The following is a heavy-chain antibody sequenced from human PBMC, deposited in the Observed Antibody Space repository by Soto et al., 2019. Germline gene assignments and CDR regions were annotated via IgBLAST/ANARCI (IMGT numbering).Heavy chain of an antibody. D-gene: IGHD2-15*01. CDR3: ARGGPVSVSPAWQLLGYFDY. CDR1: GGSISRGAYF. V-gene: IGHV4-31*03. CDR2: ISYTGAT. Sequence: QVHLQESGPGQVRPSQTLSLSCSVSGGSISRGAYFWTWIRQFPGKGLEWIAYISYTGATYYTPSHKRRVPKLADTSKNQFSLKLNSVTSADTAVYYCARGGPVSVSPAWQLLGYFDYWGQGTLVTVSS. J-gene: IGHJ4*02.